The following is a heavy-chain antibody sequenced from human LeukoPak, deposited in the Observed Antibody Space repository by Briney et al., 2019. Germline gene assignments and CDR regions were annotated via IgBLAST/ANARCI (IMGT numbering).Heavy chain of an antibody. J-gene: IGHJ5*02. CDR1: GYTLTELS. D-gene: IGHD4-23*01. CDR3: ATDSTGYGGNNWFDP. V-gene: IGHV1-24*01. CDR2: FDPEDGET. Sequence: ASAKVSCKVSGYTLTELSMHWVRQAPGKGLEWMGGFDPEDGETIYAQKFQGRVTMTEDTSTDTAYMELSSLRSEDTAVYYCATDSTGYGGNNWFDPWGQGTLVTVSS.